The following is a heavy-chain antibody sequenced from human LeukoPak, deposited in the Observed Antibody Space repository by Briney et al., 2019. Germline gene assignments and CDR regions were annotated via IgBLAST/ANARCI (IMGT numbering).Heavy chain of an antibody. D-gene: IGHD5/OR15-5a*01. Sequence: GGSLRLSCAASGFTFSSYWMHWVRQAPGKGLVWVSHINSDGSSTPYADSVKGRFTISRDNARNTLYLQMNSLRAEDTAVYYCARDDVVSGTGLGDYWGQGTLVTVSS. CDR2: INSDGSST. V-gene: IGHV3-74*01. CDR3: ARDDVVSGTGLGDY. CDR1: GFTFSSYW. J-gene: IGHJ4*02.